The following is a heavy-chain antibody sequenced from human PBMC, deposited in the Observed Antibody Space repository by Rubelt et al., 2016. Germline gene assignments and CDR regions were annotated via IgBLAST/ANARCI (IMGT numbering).Heavy chain of an antibody. J-gene: IGHJ4*02. CDR1: GYTFTSYY. V-gene: IGHV1-8*02. CDR3: ARGSRTFDY. D-gene: IGHD6-13*01. Sequence: QVQLVQSGAEVKKPGASVKVSCKASGYTFTSYYIHWLRQAPGQGLEWMGWMNPNSGNTGYAQKFQGRVTMTKNTSIRTAYMDLSSLTSEDTAVYYCARGSRTFDYWGQGTLLTVSS. CDR2: MNPNSGNT.